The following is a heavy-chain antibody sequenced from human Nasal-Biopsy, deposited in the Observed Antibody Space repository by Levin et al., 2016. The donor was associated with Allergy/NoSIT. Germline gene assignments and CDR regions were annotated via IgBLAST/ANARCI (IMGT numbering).Heavy chain of an antibody. CDR2: INWSGDTV. CDR1: GFPFDEYA. Sequence: GGSLRLSCAASGFPFDEYAMSWVRQVPGKGLEWVSTINWSGDTVRYAASVEDRFTISRDNAKNSVYLQLDSLRVDDTAFYYCARLKTYYYDSTGRWHFNHWGRGTLVTVSS. D-gene: IGHD3-22*01. J-gene: IGHJ2*01. V-gene: IGHV3-20*04. CDR3: ARLKTYYYDSTGRWHFNH.